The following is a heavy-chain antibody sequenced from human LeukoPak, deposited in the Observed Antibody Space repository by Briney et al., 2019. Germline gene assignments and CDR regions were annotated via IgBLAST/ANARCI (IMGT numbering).Heavy chain of an antibody. CDR2: ISGSGGST. CDR1: GFTFSSYS. V-gene: IGHV3-23*01. D-gene: IGHD3-16*02. CDR3: AKACDYVWGSYRYLPDAFDI. Sequence: GGSLRLSCAASGFTFSSYSMNWVRQAPGKGLEWVSAISGSGGSTYYADSVRGRFTISRDNSKNTLYLQMNSLRAEDTAVYYCAKACDYVWGSYRYLPDAFDIWGQGTMVTVSS. J-gene: IGHJ3*02.